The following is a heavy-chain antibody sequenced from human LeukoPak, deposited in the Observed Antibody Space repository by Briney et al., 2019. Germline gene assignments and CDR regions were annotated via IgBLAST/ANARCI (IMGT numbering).Heavy chain of an antibody. D-gene: IGHD6-13*01. V-gene: IGHV4-61*02. CDR2: IYTSGST. Sequence: TLSLTCTVSGGSISSGSYYWSWIRQPAGKGLEWIGRIYTSGSTNYNPSLKSRVTISVDTSKNQCSLKLSSVTAADTAVYYCARSRYSSSWYEESGYWGQGTLVTVSS. CDR1: GGSISSGSYY. CDR3: ARSRYSSSWYEESGY. J-gene: IGHJ4*02.